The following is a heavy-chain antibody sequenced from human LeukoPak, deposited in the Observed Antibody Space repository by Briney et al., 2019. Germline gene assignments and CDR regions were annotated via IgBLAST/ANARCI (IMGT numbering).Heavy chain of an antibody. Sequence: SGTLSLTCTVSGGSISSYYWSWIRQPPGKGLEWIGYIYYSGSTNYNPSPKSRVTISVDTSKNQFSLKLSSVTAADTAVYYCARAGDYVWGSYRSTSFDYWGQGTLVTVSS. CDR1: GGSISSYY. D-gene: IGHD3-16*02. J-gene: IGHJ4*02. V-gene: IGHV4-59*01. CDR3: ARAGDYVWGSYRSTSFDY. CDR2: IYYSGST.